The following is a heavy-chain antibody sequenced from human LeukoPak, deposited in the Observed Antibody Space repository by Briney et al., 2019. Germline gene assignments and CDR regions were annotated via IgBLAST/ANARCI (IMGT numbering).Heavy chain of an antibody. J-gene: IGHJ6*02. V-gene: IGHV3-30-3*01. CDR3: ARDKPGCMDV. CDR1: GFTFFNAW. CDR2: ISYDGSNK. D-gene: IGHD3-9*01. Sequence: GGSLRLSCAASGFTFFNAWMSWVRQAPGKGLEWVAVISYDGSNKYYADSVKGRFTISRDNSKNTLYLQMNSLRAEDTAVFYCARDKPGCMDVWGQGTTVTVSS.